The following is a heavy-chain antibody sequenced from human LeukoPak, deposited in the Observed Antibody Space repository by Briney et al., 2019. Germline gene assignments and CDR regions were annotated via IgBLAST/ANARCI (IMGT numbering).Heavy chain of an antibody. CDR2: IIPIFGTA. V-gene: IGHV1-69*01. CDR1: GGTFSSYA. Sequence: SVKISCKASGGTFSSYAISWVRQAPGQGLEWMGGIIPIFGTANYAQKFQGRVTITADESTSTAYMELSSLRSEDTAVYYCASLYSGSYYPLDYWGQGTLVTVSS. D-gene: IGHD1-26*01. CDR3: ASLYSGSYYPLDY. J-gene: IGHJ4*02.